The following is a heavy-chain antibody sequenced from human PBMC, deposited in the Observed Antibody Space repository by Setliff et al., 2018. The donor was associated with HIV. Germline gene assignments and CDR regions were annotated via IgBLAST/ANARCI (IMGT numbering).Heavy chain of an antibody. CDR1: GGSISSYY. CDR3: ARDVPWGDYYYYMDV. CDR2: IYTSGST. V-gene: IGHV4-4*07. J-gene: IGHJ6*03. D-gene: IGHD3-16*01. Sequence: ETLSLTCTVSGGSISSYYWSWIRQPAGKGLEWIGHIYTSGSTNYNPPLKSRVTMSVDTSKNQFSLKLSSVTAADTAVYYCARDVPWGDYYYYMDVWGKGTTVTVSS.